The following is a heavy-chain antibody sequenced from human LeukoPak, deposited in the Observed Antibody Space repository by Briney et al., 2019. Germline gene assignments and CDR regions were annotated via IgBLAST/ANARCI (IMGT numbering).Heavy chain of an antibody. Sequence: GGSLRLSCAASGFTFSSYAMHWVRQAPGKGLERVAVISYDGSNKYYADSVKGRFTISRDNSKNTLYLQMNSLRAEDTAVYYCARTTYYYDSSGYAYWGQGTLVTVSS. V-gene: IGHV3-30-3*01. CDR1: GFTFSSYA. CDR2: ISYDGSNK. D-gene: IGHD3-22*01. J-gene: IGHJ4*02. CDR3: ARTTYYYDSSGYAY.